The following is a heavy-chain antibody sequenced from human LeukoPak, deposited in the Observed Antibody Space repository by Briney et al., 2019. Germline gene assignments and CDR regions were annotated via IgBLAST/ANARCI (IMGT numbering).Heavy chain of an antibody. Sequence: PGGSLRLSCTASGFTFGDYVMSWFRQAPGKGLELVGFIRSKAYGGTTEYAASVKGRFTISRDDSKSIAYLQMNSLKTEDTAVYYCTRGGMATIGYYFDYWGQGTLVTVSS. CDR1: GFTFGDYV. CDR3: TRGGMATIGYYFDY. V-gene: IGHV3-49*03. D-gene: IGHD5-24*01. J-gene: IGHJ4*02. CDR2: IRSKAYGGTT.